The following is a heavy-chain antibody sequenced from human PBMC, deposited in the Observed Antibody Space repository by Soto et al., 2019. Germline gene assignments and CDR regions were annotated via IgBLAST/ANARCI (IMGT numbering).Heavy chain of an antibody. Sequence: ASVNVSCKASGYTFTGYYMHWVRQAPGQGLEWMGWINPNSGGTNYAQKFQGWVTMTRDTSISTAYMELSRLRSDDTAVYYCARDGMVAATRSFDYWGQGTLVTVSS. J-gene: IGHJ4*02. D-gene: IGHD2-15*01. CDR3: ARDGMVAATRSFDY. CDR2: INPNSGGT. V-gene: IGHV1-2*04. CDR1: GYTFTGYY.